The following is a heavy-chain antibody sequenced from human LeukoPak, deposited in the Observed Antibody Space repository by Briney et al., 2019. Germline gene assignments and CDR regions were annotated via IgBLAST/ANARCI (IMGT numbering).Heavy chain of an antibody. CDR2: IFHSGGT. J-gene: IGHJ6*04. V-gene: IGHV4-38-2*01. D-gene: IGHD3-10*01. Sequence: PSETLSLTCAVSGYSISSGYYWGWIRQPPGKGLEWIGSIFHSGGTYYNPSLKSRVNTSVDTSKNQISLKLSSVTAADTAVYYCARASGSYGSGSYYYYGMDVWGKGTTVTVSS. CDR1: GYSISSGYY. CDR3: ARASGSYGSGSYYYYGMDV.